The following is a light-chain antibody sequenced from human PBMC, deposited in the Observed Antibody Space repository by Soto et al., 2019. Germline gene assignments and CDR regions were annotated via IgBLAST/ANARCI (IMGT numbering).Light chain of an antibody. CDR1: QSVSSN. Sequence: EIVMMQSPATLSVSPGERATLSCRASQSVSSNLAWYQQKPGQAPRLLIYSTSTRATGVPARFSGSGSGTEFTLTISSLQSEDFAVYYCQQYNVWPPITFGQGTRLEIK. V-gene: IGKV3-15*01. J-gene: IGKJ5*01. CDR3: QQYNVWPPIT. CDR2: STS.